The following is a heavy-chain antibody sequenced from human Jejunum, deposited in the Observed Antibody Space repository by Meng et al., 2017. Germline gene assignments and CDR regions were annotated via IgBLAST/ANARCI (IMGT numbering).Heavy chain of an antibody. V-gene: IGHV4-34*01. CDR1: GGSISDYY. CDR3: ARGNEYSNYGADF. J-gene: IGHJ4*02. CDR2: INDSGST. D-gene: IGHD4-11*01. Sequence: QVKLQQWGPGLLKPSETLSLTCAVYGGSISDYYWTWIRQPPGKGLEWIGEINDSGSTNYNPSLKSRVTISVDTSKSQFYLRVSSVTAADTAVYYCARGNEYSNYGADFWGQGTLVTVSS.